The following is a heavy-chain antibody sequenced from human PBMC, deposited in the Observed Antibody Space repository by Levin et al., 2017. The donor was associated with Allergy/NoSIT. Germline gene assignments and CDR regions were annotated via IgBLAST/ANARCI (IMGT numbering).Heavy chain of an antibody. CDR2: IKSKTDGGTT. Sequence: PGGSLRLSCAASGFTFSNAWMSWVRQAPGKGLEWVGRIKSKTDGGTTDYAAPVKGRFTISRDDSKNTLYLQMNSLKTEDTAVYYCTTGYCSGGSCYSFRYYWGQGTLVTVSS. D-gene: IGHD2-15*01. J-gene: IGHJ4*02. V-gene: IGHV3-15*01. CDR1: GFTFSNAW. CDR3: TTGYCSGGSCYSFRYY.